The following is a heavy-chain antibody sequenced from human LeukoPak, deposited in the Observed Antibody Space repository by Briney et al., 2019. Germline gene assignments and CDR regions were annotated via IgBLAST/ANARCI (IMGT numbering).Heavy chain of an antibody. CDR1: GASVSSGSYY. D-gene: IGHD2-21*02. Sequence: PSETLSLTCTVSGASVSSGSYYWSWIRQPPGKGLEWIGYIYYSGSTNYNPSLRSRVTISVDTSKNQFSLKLSSATAEDTAVYYCARYVVVTAYFDYWGQGTLVSVSS. CDR3: ARYVVVTAYFDY. CDR2: IYYSGST. J-gene: IGHJ4*02. V-gene: IGHV4-61*01.